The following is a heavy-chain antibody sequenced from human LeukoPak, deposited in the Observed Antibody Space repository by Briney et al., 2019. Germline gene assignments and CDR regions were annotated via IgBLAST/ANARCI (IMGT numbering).Heavy chain of an antibody. CDR3: TGYYDFWSRPFDY. CDR2: IRSKANSYAT. D-gene: IGHD3-3*01. J-gene: IGHJ4*02. Sequence: GGPLRLSCAASGFTFSGSAMHWVRQASGKGLEWVGRIRSKANSYATAYAASVKGRFTISRDDSKNTAYLQMNSLKTEDTAVYYCTGYYDFWSRPFDYWGQGTLVTVSS. V-gene: IGHV3-73*01. CDR1: GFTFSGSA.